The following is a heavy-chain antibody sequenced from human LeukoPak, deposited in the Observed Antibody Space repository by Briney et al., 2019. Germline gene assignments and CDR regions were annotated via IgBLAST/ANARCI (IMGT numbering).Heavy chain of an antibody. CDR3: VTEPGYCTGGRCYGGWFDP. CDR2: IHYSGRT. CDR1: GDSISLFY. J-gene: IGHJ5*02. Sequence: PSETLSLTCIVSGDSISLFYWSWIRQPPGKGLEWIGYIHYSGRTNYNPSLKSRVTMSLDTSKNHFSLKLSSVTAADTAVYYCVTEPGYCTGGRCYGGWFDPWGQGTLVTVSS. V-gene: IGHV4-59*12. D-gene: IGHD2-15*01.